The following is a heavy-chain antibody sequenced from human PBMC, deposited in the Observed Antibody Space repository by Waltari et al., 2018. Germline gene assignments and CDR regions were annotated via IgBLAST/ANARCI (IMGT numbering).Heavy chain of an antibody. CDR1: GGSISSSSYY. CDR3: ASEAYGGSRAFDY. D-gene: IGHD2-15*01. V-gene: IGHV4-39*07. J-gene: IGHJ4*02. CDR2: IYYSGST. Sequence: QLQLQESGPGLVKPSETLSLTCTVPGGSISSSSYYWGWIRQPPGKGLEWIGSIYYSGSTYYNPSLKSRVTISVDTSKNQFSLKLSSVTAADTAVYYCASEAYGGSRAFDYWGQGTLVTVSS.